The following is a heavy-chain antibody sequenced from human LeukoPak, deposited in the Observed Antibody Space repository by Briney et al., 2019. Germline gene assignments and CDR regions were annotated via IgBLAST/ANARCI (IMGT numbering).Heavy chain of an antibody. J-gene: IGHJ4*02. CDR1: GYTFTSYG. Sequence: ASVKVSCKASGYTFTSYGISWVRQAPGQGLEWMGWISAYNGNTNYAQKLQGRVTMTTDTSTSAAYMELRSLRSDDTAVYYCARDGDGYNPFPFDYWGQGTLVTVSS. CDR3: ARDGDGYNPFPFDY. D-gene: IGHD5-24*01. CDR2: ISAYNGNT. V-gene: IGHV1-18*01.